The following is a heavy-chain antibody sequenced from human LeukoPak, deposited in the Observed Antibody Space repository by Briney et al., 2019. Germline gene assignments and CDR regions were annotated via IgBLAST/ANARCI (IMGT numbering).Heavy chain of an antibody. D-gene: IGHD7-27*01. V-gene: IGHV1-2*02. CDR3: ARDHNWGPDY. Sequence: VASVKVSCKALGYTFTDHYFHWLRQAPGQGIEWMGWIHPGRGDTNIAQKFQGRVSLTRDMSISTAYTELSRLTSDDTAVYYCARDHNWGPDYWGQGTLVSVSS. CDR1: GYTFTDHY. J-gene: IGHJ4*02. CDR2: IHPGRGDT.